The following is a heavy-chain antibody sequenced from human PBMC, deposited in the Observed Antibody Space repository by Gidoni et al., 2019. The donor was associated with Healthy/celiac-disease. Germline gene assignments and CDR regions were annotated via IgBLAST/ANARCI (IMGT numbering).Heavy chain of an antibody. D-gene: IGHD6-6*01. V-gene: IGHV1-18*01. Sequence: VQLVQSGGEVKKPGASVKVSCKTAGYTATSYGISWVRQAPGQGLERMGWISPYNGNTTYAQMLQGRVPMTPDTSPSTAYMELRRLRSADTAVYYCARGGEYSSSSDFDYWGQGTLVTVSS. CDR2: ISPYNGNT. CDR1: GYTATSYG. J-gene: IGHJ4*02. CDR3: ARGGEYSSSSDFDY.